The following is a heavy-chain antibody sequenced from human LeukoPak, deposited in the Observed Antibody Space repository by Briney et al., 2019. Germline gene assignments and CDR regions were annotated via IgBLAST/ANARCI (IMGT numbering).Heavy chain of an antibody. Sequence: SETLSLTCTVSGGSISSYYWSWIRQPPGGGLEWIGYIYYSGSTYYNPSLKSRVTISVDTSKNQFSLKLSSVTAADTAVYYCARDVYVGTSCYFDYWGQGTLVTVSS. CDR2: IYYSGST. CDR3: ARDVYVGTSCYFDY. D-gene: IGHD2-2*01. J-gene: IGHJ4*02. CDR1: GGSISSYY. V-gene: IGHV4-59*12.